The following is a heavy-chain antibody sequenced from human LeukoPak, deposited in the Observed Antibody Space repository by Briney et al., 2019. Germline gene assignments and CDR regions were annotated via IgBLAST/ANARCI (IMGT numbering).Heavy chain of an antibody. V-gene: IGHV3-66*01. Sequence: PGGSLRLSCAASGFTVSSNYVSWVRQAPGKGLEWVSVIYSGGSTYYADSVKGRFTISRDNSKNTLYLQMNSLRAEDTAVYYCARDRPVRAVAGKGYYYYMDVWGKGTTVTISS. CDR2: IYSGGST. D-gene: IGHD6-19*01. CDR3: ARDRPVRAVAGKGYYYYMDV. CDR1: GFTVSSNY. J-gene: IGHJ6*03.